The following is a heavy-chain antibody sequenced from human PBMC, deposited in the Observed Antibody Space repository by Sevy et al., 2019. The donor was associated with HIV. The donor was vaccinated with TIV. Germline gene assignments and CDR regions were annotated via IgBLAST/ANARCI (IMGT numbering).Heavy chain of an antibody. D-gene: IGHD3-22*01. CDR1: GFTVSSNY. J-gene: IGHJ3*02. CDR2: IYTDGST. CDR3: ARTRHYYDSSGYYQWDVFDI. Sequence: GGSLRLSCAVSGFTVSSNYMNWVRQAPGKGLEWVSVIYTDGSTYYADSVKGRFTISRHNSENTLSLQMNSLRVEDTIVYYCARTRHYYDSSGYYQWDVFDIWGQGTMVTVSS. V-gene: IGHV3-53*04.